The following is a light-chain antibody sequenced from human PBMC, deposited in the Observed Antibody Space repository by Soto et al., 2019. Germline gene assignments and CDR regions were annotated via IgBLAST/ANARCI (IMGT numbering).Light chain of an antibody. V-gene: IGKV3-15*01. J-gene: IGKJ5*01. CDR1: QSVSSN. Sequence: EIVLTQSPGTLSLSPGERATLSCRASQSVSSNLAWYQQKPGQAPRLLIYGASNRATGIPHRFSGSGSGTEFTLTISRLQSEDFAVYYCQKYNNWPPITFGQGTRLEIK. CDR2: GAS. CDR3: QKYNNWPPIT.